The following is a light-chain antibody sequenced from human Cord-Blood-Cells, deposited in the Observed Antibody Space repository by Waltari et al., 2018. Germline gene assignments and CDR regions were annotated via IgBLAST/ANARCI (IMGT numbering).Light chain of an antibody. Sequence: EIVMTQSPATLSVSPGERATLSCRASQSVRSNLAWYQQQPGQAPRLLIYGAHTRTTGIPARCCGSGSWAEVSLTISSLQSEDFAVDYCQQYNNWPPLTFGGGTKVEIK. CDR1: QSVRSN. J-gene: IGKJ4*01. V-gene: IGKV3-15*01. CDR2: GAH. CDR3: QQYNNWPPLT.